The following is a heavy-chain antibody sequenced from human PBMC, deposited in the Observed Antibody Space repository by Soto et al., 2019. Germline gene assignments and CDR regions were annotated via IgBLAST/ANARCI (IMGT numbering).Heavy chain of an antibody. CDR1: GYTFTSYY. V-gene: IGHV1-46*01. CDR2: INPSGGST. Sequence: ASVKVSCKASGYTFTSYYMHWVRQAPGQGLEWMGIINPSGGSTSYAQKFQGRVTMTRDTSTSTVYMEMSSLRSEDTAVYYCARDVWYCSSTSCYRPEKYYFDYWGQGTLVTVSS. J-gene: IGHJ4*02. D-gene: IGHD2-2*02. CDR3: ARDVWYCSSTSCYRPEKYYFDY.